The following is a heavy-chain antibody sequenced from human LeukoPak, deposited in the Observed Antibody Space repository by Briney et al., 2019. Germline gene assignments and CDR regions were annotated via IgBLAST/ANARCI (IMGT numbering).Heavy chain of an antibody. Sequence: SQTLSLTCTVSGGSISSGGYYWSWIRQHPGKGLEWIGYIYYSGSTYYNPSLKSRVTISVDTSKNQFSLKLSSVTAADTAVYYCARGHYDYVWESYRYFPVYFDYWGQGTLVTVSS. CDR2: IYYSGST. J-gene: IGHJ4*02. V-gene: IGHV4-31*03. CDR3: ARGHYDYVWESYRYFPVYFDY. D-gene: IGHD3-16*02. CDR1: GGSISSGGYY.